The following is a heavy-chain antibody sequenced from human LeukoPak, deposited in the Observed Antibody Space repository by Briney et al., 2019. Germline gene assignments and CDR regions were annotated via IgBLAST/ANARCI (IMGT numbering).Heavy chain of an antibody. D-gene: IGHD7-27*01. CDR2: INTKSKTI. J-gene: IGHJ4*02. Sequence: GGSLRLSCVTSGFTFSTYAMTWVRQAPGKGLEWLSFINTKSKTIYYADSVKGRFTISRDNAKNSLYLQMNSLRAEDTALYYCVRDRNWGFDYWGQGTLVTVSS. CDR3: VRDRNWGFDY. CDR1: GFTFSTYA. V-gene: IGHV3-48*01.